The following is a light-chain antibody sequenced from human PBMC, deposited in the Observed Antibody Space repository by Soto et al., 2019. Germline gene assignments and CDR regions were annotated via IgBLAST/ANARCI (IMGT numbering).Light chain of an antibody. CDR2: DTS. CDR3: QHRANWPLT. CDR1: QSVGRS. Sequence: EIVLTQSPATLSLSPGERATISCRASQSVGRSLAWYQQKPGQAPRLLIYDTSNRATGIPARFSGSGSGTDFTLAISSLEPEDFAVYDCQHRANWPLTFGGGTKVDIK. J-gene: IGKJ4*01. V-gene: IGKV3-11*01.